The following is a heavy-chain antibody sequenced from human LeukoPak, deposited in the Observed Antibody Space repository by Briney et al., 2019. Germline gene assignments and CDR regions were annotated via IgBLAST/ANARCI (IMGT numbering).Heavy chain of an antibody. V-gene: IGHV3-21*01. D-gene: IGHD3-10*01. CDR3: ARDPGVRGVIGQYIDY. J-gene: IGHJ4*02. Sequence: GGSLRLSCAASGFTFSSYSMNWVRQAPGKGLEWVSSISSSSSYIYYADSVKGRFTISRDNAKNSLYLQMNSLRAEDTAVYYCARDPGVRGVIGQYIDYWGQGTLVTVSS. CDR1: GFTFSSYS. CDR2: ISSSSSYI.